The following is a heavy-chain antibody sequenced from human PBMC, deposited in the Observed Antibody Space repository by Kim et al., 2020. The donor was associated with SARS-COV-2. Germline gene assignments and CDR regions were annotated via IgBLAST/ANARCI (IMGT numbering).Heavy chain of an antibody. V-gene: IGHV3-21*01. D-gene: IGHD1-26*01. Sequence: GGSLRLSCAASGFTFSSYSMNWVRQAPGKGLEWVSSISSSSSYIYYADSVKGRFTISRDNAKNSLYLQMNSLRAEDTAVYYCARGLGATTPSYYYYGMDVWEPGTTVTVPP. J-gene: IGHJ6*01. CDR1: GFTFSSYS. CDR2: ISSSSSYI. CDR3: ARGLGATTPSYYYYGMDV.